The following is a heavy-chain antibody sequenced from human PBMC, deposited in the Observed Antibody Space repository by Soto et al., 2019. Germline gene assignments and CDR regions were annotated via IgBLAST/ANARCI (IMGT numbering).Heavy chain of an antibody. CDR2: INHSGST. Sequence: SETLSLTCAVYGGSFSGYYWSWIRQPPGKGLEWIGEINHSGSTNYNPSLKSRVTISVDTSKNQFSLKLSSVTAADTAVYYCARAAPRAARPKGADFDYWGLGTLVTVPQ. CDR1: GGSFSGYY. J-gene: IGHJ4*02. D-gene: IGHD6-6*01. V-gene: IGHV4-34*01. CDR3: ARAAPRAARPKGADFDY.